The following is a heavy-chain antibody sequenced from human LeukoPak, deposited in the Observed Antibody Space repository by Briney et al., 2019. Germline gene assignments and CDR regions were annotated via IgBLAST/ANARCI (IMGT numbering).Heavy chain of an antibody. CDR3: ARGGYSGTYAFDY. CDR2: IHYSGST. V-gene: IGHV4-59*01. J-gene: IGHJ4*02. Sequence: SETLSLTCTVSGASISSYYWSWIRQPPGKGLEWIGHIHYSGSTNYNPSLKSRVTISIDTSKNQFSLKLSSVTAADTAVYYCARGGYSGTYAFDYWGQGTLVTVSS. D-gene: IGHD1-26*01. CDR1: GASISSYY.